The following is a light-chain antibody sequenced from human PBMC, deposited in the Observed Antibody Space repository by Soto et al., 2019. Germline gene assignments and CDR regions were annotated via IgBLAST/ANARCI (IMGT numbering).Light chain of an antibody. Sequence: IQMTQSPSSLSASVGDRVTISCRASQGIRSDLAWYQQKPGKVPKLLIYGASKLESGVPSRFSGSGFGTDFTLTISSLQPEDFATYYCLQDYNFPWAFSQGTKVEIK. CDR3: LQDYNFPWA. CDR1: QGIRSD. V-gene: IGKV1-6*01. J-gene: IGKJ1*01. CDR2: GAS.